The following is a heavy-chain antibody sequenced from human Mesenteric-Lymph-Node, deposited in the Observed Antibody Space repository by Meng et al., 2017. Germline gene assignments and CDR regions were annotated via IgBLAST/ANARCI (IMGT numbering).Heavy chain of an antibody. V-gene: IGHV4-59*10. CDR1: GGSFSGYY. J-gene: IGHJ3*01. CDR2: IYSSGSS. CDR3: ARVRTPYDYGDYGGAFDL. D-gene: IGHD4-17*01. Sequence: SETLSLTCAVYGGSFSGYYWGWIRQPPGKGLEGIGRIYSSGSSNYNPPLERRVTISVDTSKNQLSLKLSSVTAADTAVYYCARVRTPYDYGDYGGAFDLWGQGTVGSVSS.